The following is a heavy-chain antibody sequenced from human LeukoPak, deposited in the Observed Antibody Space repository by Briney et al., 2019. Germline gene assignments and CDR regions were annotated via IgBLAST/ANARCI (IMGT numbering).Heavy chain of an antibody. CDR3: ARDLGEFGELSSSGAFDI. V-gene: IGHV4-59*01. CDR2: IYYSGST. D-gene: IGHD3-10*01. CDR1: GGSISSYY. J-gene: IGHJ3*02. Sequence: SETLSLTCAVSGGSISSYYWSWIRQPPGKGLEWIGYIYYSGSTNYNPSLKSRVTISVDTSKNQFSLKLSSVTAADTAVYHCARDLGEFGELSSSGAFDIWGQGTMVTVSS.